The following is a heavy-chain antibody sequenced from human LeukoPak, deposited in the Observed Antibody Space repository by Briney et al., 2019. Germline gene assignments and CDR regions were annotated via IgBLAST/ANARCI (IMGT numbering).Heavy chain of an antibody. J-gene: IGHJ5*02. Sequence: SETLSLTCTVSGGSISSSSYYWGWIRQPPGKGLEWIGSIYYSGSTYYNPSLKSRVTISVDRSKNQFSLKLSSVTAADTAVYYCARSGYSGQLGFDPWGQGTLVTVSS. CDR1: GGSISSSSYY. CDR2: IYYSGST. V-gene: IGHV4-39*07. D-gene: IGHD5-12*01. CDR3: ARSGYSGQLGFDP.